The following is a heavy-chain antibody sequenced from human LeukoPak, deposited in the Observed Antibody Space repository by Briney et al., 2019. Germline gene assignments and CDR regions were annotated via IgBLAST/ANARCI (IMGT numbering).Heavy chain of an antibody. CDR2: ISSSGSTI. J-gene: IGHJ3*02. Sequence: GGSLRLSCAASGLTFSDYYMSWIRQAPGKGLEWVSYISSSGSTIYYADSVKGRFTISRDNAKNSLYLQMNSLRAEDTAVYYCARSGMDYGDYHDAFDIWGQGTMVTVSS. CDR1: GLTFSDYY. CDR3: ARSGMDYGDYHDAFDI. D-gene: IGHD4-17*01. V-gene: IGHV3-11*04.